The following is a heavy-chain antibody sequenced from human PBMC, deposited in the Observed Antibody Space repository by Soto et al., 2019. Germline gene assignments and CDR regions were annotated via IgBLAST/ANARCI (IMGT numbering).Heavy chain of an antibody. CDR2: IYASGST. Sequence: SETLSLTCTFSVDSISGYYWNWIRHPAGKGLEWIGRIYASGSTISNRSLRSRVALSVDTSKNQFSLNLNSVTAADTAMYYCARSGYSSAWYTAFDSWSQGILVTVSS. D-gene: IGHD6-19*01. J-gene: IGHJ4*02. CDR1: VDSISGYY. CDR3: ARSGYSSAWYTAFDS. V-gene: IGHV4-4*07.